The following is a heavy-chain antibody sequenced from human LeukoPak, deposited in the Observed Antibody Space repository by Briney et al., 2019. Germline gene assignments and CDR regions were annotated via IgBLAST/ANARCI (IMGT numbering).Heavy chain of an antibody. CDR1: GVSFSGYY. V-gene: IGHV4-34*01. CDR3: ARGGILTGYLPGNFDY. J-gene: IGHJ4*02. Sequence: SETLSLTCAVYGVSFSGYYWSWIRQPPGKGLEWIGEINHSGSTNYNPSLKSRVTISVDTSKNQFSLKLSSVTAADTAVYYCARGGILTGYLPGNFDYWGQGTLVTVSS. CDR2: INHSGST. D-gene: IGHD3-9*01.